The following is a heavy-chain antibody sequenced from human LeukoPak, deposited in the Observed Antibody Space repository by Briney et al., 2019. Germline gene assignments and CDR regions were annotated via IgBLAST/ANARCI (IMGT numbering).Heavy chain of an antibody. Sequence: GESLKISCKGSGYIFTSYWIGWVRQMPGKGLEWMGIIYPGVSATTYSPSFQGQVTISADKSISTAHLQWSSLKASDTAIYYCAKSPPRTVVVAATRDLELDYWGRGTLVTVSS. CDR2: IYPGVSAT. CDR3: AKSPPRTVVVAATRDLELDY. V-gene: IGHV5-51*01. CDR1: GYIFTSYW. J-gene: IGHJ4*02. D-gene: IGHD2-15*01.